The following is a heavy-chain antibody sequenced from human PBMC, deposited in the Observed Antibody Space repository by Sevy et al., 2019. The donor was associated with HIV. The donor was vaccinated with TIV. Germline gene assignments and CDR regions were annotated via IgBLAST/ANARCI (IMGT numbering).Heavy chain of an antibody. D-gene: IGHD1-1*01. CDR3: ALERLSSDVAEYFQN. CDR1: GFTFSSYS. Sequence: GGSLRLSCATSGFTFSSYSMHWVRQAPGKGLEWVATISYDGSNKHYADSVKGRFTISRDNFKNSLLLQMNSLRAEDTAMYYCALERLSSDVAEYFQNWGQGTLVTVSS. J-gene: IGHJ1*01. CDR2: ISYDGSNK. V-gene: IGHV3-30-3*01.